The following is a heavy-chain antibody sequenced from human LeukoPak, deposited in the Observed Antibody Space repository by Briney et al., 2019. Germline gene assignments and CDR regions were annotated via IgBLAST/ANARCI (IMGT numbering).Heavy chain of an antibody. Sequence: SEALSLTCTRSGGSLSSYFWSWIRQPPPRGVGWVGYIYFSGGTNYNPSLKRRVTISVDTTKNQFFQKLSSVTAADTAEYYCARMAIVVVDVGFDYWGQGTLVTVSS. CDR1: GGSLSSYF. J-gene: IGHJ4*02. V-gene: IGHV4-59*01. CDR3: ARMAIVVVDVGFDY. D-gene: IGHD3-22*01. CDR2: IYFSGGT.